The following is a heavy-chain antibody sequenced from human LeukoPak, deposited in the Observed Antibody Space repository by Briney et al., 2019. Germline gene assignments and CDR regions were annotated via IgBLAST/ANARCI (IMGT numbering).Heavy chain of an antibody. Sequence: HPGESLRLSCAASGFTFSSYAMSWVRQAPGKGLEWISGVSPGGNVAYYADSIKGRFTISRDNSRDTMYLQMDSLTVADTALYYCAKGIWLVTGGFQTFDLWAEGTLVSVSS. J-gene: IGHJ4*02. CDR3: AKGIWLVTGGFQTFDL. CDR2: VSPGGNVA. V-gene: IGHV3-23*01. CDR1: GFTFSSYA. D-gene: IGHD2-8*02.